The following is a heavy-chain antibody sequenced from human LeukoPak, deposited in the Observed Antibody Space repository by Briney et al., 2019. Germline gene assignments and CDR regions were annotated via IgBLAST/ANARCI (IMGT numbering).Heavy chain of an antibody. CDR1: GGTFSSYA. Sequence: SVKVSCKASGGTFSSYAISWVRQAPGQGLEWMGGIIPIFGTANYAQKFQGRVTITADESTSTAYMELSSLRAEDTAVYYCAKGYSSGWYYFDYWGQGTLVTVSS. J-gene: IGHJ4*02. V-gene: IGHV1-69*13. CDR2: IIPIFGTA. D-gene: IGHD6-19*01. CDR3: AKGYSSGWYYFDY.